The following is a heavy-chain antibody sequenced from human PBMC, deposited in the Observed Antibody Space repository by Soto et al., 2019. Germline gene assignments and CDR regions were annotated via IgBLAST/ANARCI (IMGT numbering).Heavy chain of an antibody. V-gene: IGHV1-69*08. D-gene: IGHD2-2*01. Sequence: QVQLVQSGAEVKKPGSSVKVSCKASGGTFSSYTISWVRQAPGQGLEWMGRIIPILGIANYAQKFQGRVTITADKDTSTAYMELSSLRSEDTAVYYCARDVGDCSSTSCYGGSYFDYCGQGTLVTVSS. CDR3: ARDVGDCSSTSCYGGSYFDY. J-gene: IGHJ4*02. CDR2: IIPILGIA. CDR1: GGTFSSYT.